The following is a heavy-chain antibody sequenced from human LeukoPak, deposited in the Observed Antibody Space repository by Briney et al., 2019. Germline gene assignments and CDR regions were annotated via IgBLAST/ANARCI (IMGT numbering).Heavy chain of an antibody. J-gene: IGHJ4*02. CDR1: GGSFSGYY. V-gene: IGHV4-34*01. CDR3: AGFHSGSYYTFDY. Sequence: SETLSLTCAVYGGSFSGYYWSWIRQPPGKGLEWIGEINHSGSTNYNPSLKSRVTISVDTSKNQFSLKLSSVTAADTAVYYCAGFHSGSYYTFDYWGQGTLVTVSP. D-gene: IGHD3-10*01. CDR2: INHSGST.